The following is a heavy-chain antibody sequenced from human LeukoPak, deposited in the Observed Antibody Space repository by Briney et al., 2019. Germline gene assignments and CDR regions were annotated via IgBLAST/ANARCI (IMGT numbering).Heavy chain of an antibody. D-gene: IGHD1-14*01. Sequence: SETLSLTCTVSGGSISSYYWSWTRQPPGKGLEWIGYIYSSGNTNYNPSLKSRVTISVDTSKNQFSLKLRSVTAADTAVYCCARTIPEFDYWGQGTLVTVSS. J-gene: IGHJ4*02. V-gene: IGHV4-59*08. CDR2: IYSSGNT. CDR3: ARTIPEFDY. CDR1: GGSISSYY.